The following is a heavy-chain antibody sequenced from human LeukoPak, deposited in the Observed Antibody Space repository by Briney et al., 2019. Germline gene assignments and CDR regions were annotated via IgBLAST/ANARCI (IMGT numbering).Heavy chain of an antibody. D-gene: IGHD5-18*01. CDR2: ISGSGGST. J-gene: IGHJ4*02. V-gene: IGHV3-23*01. CDR1: GFTFSSYA. Sequence: AGGSLRLSCADSGFTFSSYAMSWVRQAPGKGLEWVSAISGSGGSTYYADSVKGRFTISRDNSKNTLYLQMNSLRAEDTAVYYCAKEGYSYGLHFDYWGQGTLVTVSS. CDR3: AKEGYSYGLHFDY.